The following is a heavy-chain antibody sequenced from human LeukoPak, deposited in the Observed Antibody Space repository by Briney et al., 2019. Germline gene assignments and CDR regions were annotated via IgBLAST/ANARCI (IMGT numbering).Heavy chain of an antibody. D-gene: IGHD3-22*01. V-gene: IGHV3-66*02. J-gene: IGHJ3*02. CDR1: GFTVSSNY. Sequence: PGGSLRLSCAASGFTVSSNYMSWVRQVPGKGLEWVSVIYSGGSTYYADSVKGRFTISRDNSKNTLYLQMNSLRAEDTAVYYCASNQYYYDSSGYYPRGIWGQGTMVTVSS. CDR2: IYSGGST. CDR3: ASNQYYYDSSGYYPRGI.